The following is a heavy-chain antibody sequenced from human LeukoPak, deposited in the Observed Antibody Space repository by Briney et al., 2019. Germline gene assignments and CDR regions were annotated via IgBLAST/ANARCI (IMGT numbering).Heavy chain of an antibody. D-gene: IGHD1/OR15-1a*01. J-gene: IGHJ4*02. CDR2: IYYSGST. CDR3: ARLVGTTQKGYYFDY. CDR1: GGTFISGSYY. Sequence: SETLSLTCTVSGGTFISGSYYWSWIRLTPGKGLEWIGNIYYSGSTKYNPSLKSRVTISVDTSKNQFSLKLSSVTAADTAVYYCARLVGTTQKGYYFDYWGQGTLVTVSS. V-gene: IGHV4-61*01.